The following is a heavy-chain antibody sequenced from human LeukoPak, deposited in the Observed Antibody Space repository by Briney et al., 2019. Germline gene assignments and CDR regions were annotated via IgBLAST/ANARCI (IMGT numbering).Heavy chain of an antibody. CDR2: ISGGGGST. CDR1: GFTFSSYW. V-gene: IGHV3-23*01. Sequence: PGGSLRLSCAASGFTFSSYWMSWVRQTPGKGLEWVSVISGGGGSTYYADSVKGRFTISRDNSKNTLYLQMNSLRAEDTAVYYCAKDDRYYYDSSGYYQTWGQGTLVTVSS. J-gene: IGHJ5*02. CDR3: AKDDRYYYDSSGYYQT. D-gene: IGHD3-22*01.